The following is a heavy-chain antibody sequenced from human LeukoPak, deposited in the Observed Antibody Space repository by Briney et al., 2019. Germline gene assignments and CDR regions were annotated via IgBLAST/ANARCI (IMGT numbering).Heavy chain of an antibody. Sequence: PSETLFLTCTVSGGSISSSSYYWGWIRQPPGKGLEWIGSIHYSGSTYYNPSLKSRVTISVDTSKNQFSLKLSSVTAADTAVYYCARVRGYSYGSFDYWGQGTLVTVSS. CDR2: IHYSGST. CDR3: ARVRGYSYGSFDY. V-gene: IGHV4-39*07. J-gene: IGHJ4*02. D-gene: IGHD5-18*01. CDR1: GGSISSSSYY.